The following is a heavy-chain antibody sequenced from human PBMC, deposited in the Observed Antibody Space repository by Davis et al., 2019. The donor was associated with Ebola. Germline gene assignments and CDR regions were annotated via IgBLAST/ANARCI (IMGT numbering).Heavy chain of an antibody. Sequence: SVKVSCKASGFTFSSSALQWVQQARGQRLEWIGWIVVGSGKTNYAQKFQERVTMTRDTSTSTFYMELSSLRSEDTAVYYCARDPQYSGKERDYFDYWGQGTLVTVSS. D-gene: IGHD5-12*01. J-gene: IGHJ4*02. CDR2: IVVGSGKT. CDR3: ARDPQYSGKERDYFDY. CDR1: GFTFSSSA. V-gene: IGHV1-58*01.